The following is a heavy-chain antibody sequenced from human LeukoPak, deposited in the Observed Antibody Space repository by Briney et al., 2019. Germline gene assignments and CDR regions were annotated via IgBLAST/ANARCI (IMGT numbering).Heavy chain of an antibody. Sequence: SETLSLTCTVSGGSISSGSYYWSWIRQPAGKGLEWIGRIYTSGSTNYNPSLKSRVTISVDTSKNQFSLKLSSVTAADTAVYYCARGVTYRGFDYWGQGTLVTVSS. CDR1: GGSISSGSYY. CDR3: ARGVTYRGFDY. V-gene: IGHV4-61*02. D-gene: IGHD4-11*01. CDR2: IYTSGST. J-gene: IGHJ4*02.